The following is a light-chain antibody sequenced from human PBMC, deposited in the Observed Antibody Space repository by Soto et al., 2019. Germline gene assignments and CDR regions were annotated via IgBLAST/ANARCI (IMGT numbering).Light chain of an antibody. Sequence: EIVLTQSPGTLSWSPGETATLSCRASQSVTSTYLAWYQQKPGQAPRLLIYGASSRATGIPDRFSGSGSGTDFTLTISRLEPEDFAVYFCQHYDSSPLTFGGGTKVEIK. V-gene: IGKV3-20*01. CDR2: GAS. J-gene: IGKJ4*01. CDR1: QSVTSTY. CDR3: QHYDSSPLT.